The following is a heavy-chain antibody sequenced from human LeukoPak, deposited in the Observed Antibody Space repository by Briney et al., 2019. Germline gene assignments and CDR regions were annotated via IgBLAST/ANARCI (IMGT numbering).Heavy chain of an antibody. CDR3: ARRRDMVRGVIKIDAFDI. V-gene: IGHV1-46*01. CDR2: INHSGGST. CDR1: GYTFTSYY. D-gene: IGHD3-10*01. Sequence: ASVKVSCKASGYTFTSYYMHWVRQAPGQGLEWMGIINHSGGSTSYAQKFQGRVTMTRDTSTSTVYMELSSLRSEDTAVYYCARRRDMVRGVIKIDAFDIWGQGTMVTVSS. J-gene: IGHJ3*02.